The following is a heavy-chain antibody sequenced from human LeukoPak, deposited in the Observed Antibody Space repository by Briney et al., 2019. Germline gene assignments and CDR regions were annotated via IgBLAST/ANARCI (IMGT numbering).Heavy chain of an antibody. CDR3: ARGSFVGSGFPSYYFGF. CDR2: IYITGNT. D-gene: IGHD3-22*01. V-gene: IGHV4-61*02. J-gene: IGHJ4*02. CDR1: GASISSGNYH. Sequence: SETLSLTCTVSGASISSGNYHWSWIRQPAGKGLEWIGRIYITGNTNYNPSLRDRVTISVDTSKNQVSLRVTSVTAADTAIYFCARGSFVGSGFPSYYFGFWGPGTQVSVSS.